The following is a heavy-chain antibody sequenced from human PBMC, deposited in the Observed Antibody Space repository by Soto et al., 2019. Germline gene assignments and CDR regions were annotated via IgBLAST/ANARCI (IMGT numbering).Heavy chain of an antibody. D-gene: IGHD3-10*01. CDR3: ARVLDPASYYYGSGNVSGYYYGMDV. J-gene: IGHJ6*02. CDR2: IIPVFGTA. V-gene: IGHV1-69*13. CDR1: GGTFSSYA. Sequence: SVKVSCKASGGTFSSYAISWLRQAPGQGLEWMGGIIPVFGTANYAQKFQGRVTITADESTSTAYMELSSLRSEDTAVYYCARVLDPASYYYGSGNVSGYYYGMDVWGQGTTVTVSS.